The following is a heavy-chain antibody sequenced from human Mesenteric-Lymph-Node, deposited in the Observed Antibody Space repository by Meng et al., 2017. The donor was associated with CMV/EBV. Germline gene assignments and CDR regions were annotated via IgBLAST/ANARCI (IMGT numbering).Heavy chain of an antibody. D-gene: IGHD6-19*01. Sequence: GESLKISCAASGFTFSSSCVHWVRQAPGKGLVWVSRINSDGSKTTYADSVRGRFTISRDNSKNTLYLQMNSLRAEDTAVYYCARASSVGWSLDYWGQGTLVTVSS. CDR2: INSDGSKT. CDR1: GFTFSSSC. CDR3: ARASSVGWSLDY. J-gene: IGHJ4*02. V-gene: IGHV3-74*01.